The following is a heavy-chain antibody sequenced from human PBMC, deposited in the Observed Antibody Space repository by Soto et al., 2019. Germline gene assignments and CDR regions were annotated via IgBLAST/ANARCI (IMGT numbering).Heavy chain of an antibody. CDR2: IYATGTT. CDR1: GASISGYY. D-gene: IGHD1-1*01. J-gene: IGHJ5*02. CDR3: VRDGTKTLRDWFDP. V-gene: IGHV4-4*07. Sequence: PSETLSLTCTVSGASISGYYWSWIRKSAGKGLEWIGRIYATGTTDYNPSLKSRVMMSVDTSKKQFSLKLRSVTAADTAVYYCVRDGTKTLRDWFDPWGQGISVTAP.